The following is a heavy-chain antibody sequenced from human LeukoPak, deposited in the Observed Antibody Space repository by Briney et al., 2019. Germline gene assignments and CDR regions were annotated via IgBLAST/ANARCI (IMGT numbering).Heavy chain of an antibody. V-gene: IGHV3-7*03. Sequence: PGESLRLSCTASGFTFSNFWMGWVRQAPGKGLEWVANIKQDETEKFYLGSVKGRFTISRDNAKNSLYLQMNSLRVEDTALYYCAKSVVVITFRFDDWGQGALVTVSS. CDR3: AKSVVVITFRFDD. J-gene: IGHJ4*02. D-gene: IGHD2-15*01. CDR1: GFTFSNFW. CDR2: IKQDETEK.